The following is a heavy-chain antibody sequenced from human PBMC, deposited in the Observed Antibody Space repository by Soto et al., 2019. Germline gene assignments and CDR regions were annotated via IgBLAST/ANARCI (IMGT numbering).Heavy chain of an antibody. CDR2: ISFYNGHT. Sequence: QVQLVQSGGEVKKPGASVKVSCKASGDTVTKYGISWVRQAPGQGLEWLGWISFYNGHTNYALKFQDRITFTTDTSTSTASMELRSLTSDDPAVYYCASATSIAVAGKETWGQGTLVTVSS. CDR1: GDTVTKYG. V-gene: IGHV1-18*01. D-gene: IGHD6-19*01. CDR3: ASATSIAVAGKET. J-gene: IGHJ4*02.